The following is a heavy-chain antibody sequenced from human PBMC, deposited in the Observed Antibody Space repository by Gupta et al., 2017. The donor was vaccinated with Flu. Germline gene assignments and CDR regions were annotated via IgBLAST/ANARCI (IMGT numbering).Heavy chain of an antibody. Sequence: QVQLQESGPGLVQSAETLSLTCTISGGSVSPFYWTWIRQAPGKALEWIGYVHYTGSTNYNPSLKRRVTMSVDTSKNQFSLELSSVTAADTAVYYCARHAGCGVENWFNLWGQGTLVTVSS. CDR2: VHYTGST. CDR1: GGSVSPFY. CDR3: ARHAGCGVENWFNL. V-gene: IGHV4-59*08. D-gene: IGHD2-21*01. J-gene: IGHJ5*02.